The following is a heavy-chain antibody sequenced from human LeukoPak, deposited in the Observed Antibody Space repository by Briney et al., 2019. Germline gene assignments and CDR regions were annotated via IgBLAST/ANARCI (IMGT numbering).Heavy chain of an antibody. CDR2: INPNSGGT. Sequence: GASVKVSCKASGYTFTGYYMHWVRQAPGQGLEWMGWINPNSGGTNYAQKFQGRVTMTRDTSISTAYMELSSLRSEDTAVYYCALLVGDAGHSDYGDYTNWFDPWGQGTLVTVSS. V-gene: IGHV1-2*02. J-gene: IGHJ5*02. CDR3: ALLVGDAGHSDYGDYTNWFDP. CDR1: GYTFTGYY. D-gene: IGHD4-17*01.